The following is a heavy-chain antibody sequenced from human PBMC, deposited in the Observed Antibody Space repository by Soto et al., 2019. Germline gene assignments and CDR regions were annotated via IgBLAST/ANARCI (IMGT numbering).Heavy chain of an antibody. CDR3: AKTYYDILTSPPGY. J-gene: IGHJ4*02. Sequence: GGSLRLSCAASGFTFIRYAMSWVRQAPGKGLEWVSAISGSGGSTYYADSVKGRFTISRDNSKNTLYLQMNSLRAEDTAVYYCAKTYYDILTSPPGYWGQGTLVTVSS. CDR2: ISGSGGST. D-gene: IGHD3-9*01. CDR1: GFTFIRYA. V-gene: IGHV3-23*01.